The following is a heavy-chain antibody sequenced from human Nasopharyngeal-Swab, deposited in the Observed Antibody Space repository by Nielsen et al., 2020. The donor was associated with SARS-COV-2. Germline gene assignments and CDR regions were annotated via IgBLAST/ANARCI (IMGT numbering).Heavy chain of an antibody. D-gene: IGHD6-19*01. V-gene: IGHV4-39*07. J-gene: IGHJ4*02. CDR2: IYYSGST. CDR1: GGSISSSSYY. CDR3: ARGPSSGWYVNYYFDY. Sequence: SETLSLTCPVSGGSISSSSYYWGWIRQPPGKGLEWIGSIYYSGSTYYNPSLKSRVTISVDTSKNQFSLKLSSVTAADTAVYYCARGPSSGWYVNYYFDYWGQGTLVTVSS.